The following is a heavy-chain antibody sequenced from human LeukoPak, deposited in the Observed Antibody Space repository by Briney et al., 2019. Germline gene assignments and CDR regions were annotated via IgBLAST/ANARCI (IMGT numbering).Heavy chain of an antibody. V-gene: IGHV3-72*01. CDR2: SRDRANGYTP. CDR3: TRGGTSSVAYYYHMDV. CDR1: GFTFSGRY. D-gene: IGHD1-26*01. J-gene: IGHJ6*02. Sequence: GGSLRFSGTGSGFTFSGRYMDWVRQAPGNGLEWVGRSRDRANGYTPEYAASVRGRFTISRDDSETSMYLQMNSLKTEVSAVYYCTRGGTSSVAYYYHMDVWGQGTTVTVSS.